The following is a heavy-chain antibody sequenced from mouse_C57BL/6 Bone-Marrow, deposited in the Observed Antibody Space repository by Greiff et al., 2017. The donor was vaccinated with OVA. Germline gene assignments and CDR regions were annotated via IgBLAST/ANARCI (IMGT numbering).Heavy chain of an antibody. CDR3: ARTGTRYYFDD. CDR1: GYTFTSYW. CDR2: IHPNSGST. J-gene: IGHJ2*01. V-gene: IGHV1-64*01. D-gene: IGHD4-1*01. Sequence: QVQLKQPGAELVKPGASVKLSCKASGYTFTSYWMHWVKQRPGQGLEWIGMIHPNSGSTNYNEKFKSKATLTVDKSSSTAYMQLSSLTSEDSAVYYCARTGTRYYFDDWGQGTTLTVSS.